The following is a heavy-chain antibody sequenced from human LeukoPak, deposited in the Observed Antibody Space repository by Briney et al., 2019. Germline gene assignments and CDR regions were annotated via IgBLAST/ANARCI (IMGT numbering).Heavy chain of an antibody. CDR1: GCTFTGYY. D-gene: IGHD3-10*01. V-gene: IGHV1-2*02. CDR3: ARVKRITMVRGVIISH. J-gene: IGHJ4*02. CDR2: INPNSGGT. Sequence: ASVKVSCKASGCTFTGYYMHWVRQAPGQGLEWMGWINPNSGGTNYAQKFQGRVTMTRDTSISTAYMELSRLRSDDTAVYYCARVKRITMVRGVIISHWGQGTLVTVSS.